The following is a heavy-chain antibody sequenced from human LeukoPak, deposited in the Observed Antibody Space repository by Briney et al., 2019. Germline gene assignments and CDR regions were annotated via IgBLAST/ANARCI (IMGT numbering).Heavy chain of an antibody. V-gene: IGHV4-59*08. CDR2: IYYSGST. CDR3: ARNGRIGQWLDQKRGAFDI. J-gene: IGHJ3*02. D-gene: IGHD6-19*01. Sequence: PSETLSLTCTVAGGSISGYYWSWIRQPRGKGLEWIGYIYYSGSTNYNPSLKSRVTISVDTSKNQFSLKLSSVTAADTAVYYCARNGRIGQWLDQKRGAFDIWGQGTMVTVSS. CDR1: GGSISGYY.